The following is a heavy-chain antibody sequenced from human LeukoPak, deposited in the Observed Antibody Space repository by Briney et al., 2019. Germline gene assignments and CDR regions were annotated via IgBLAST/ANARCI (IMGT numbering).Heavy chain of an antibody. D-gene: IGHD3-16*01. CDR3: ARDSVGTITF. CDR2: ISGSTTAT. V-gene: IGHV3-48*02. CDR1: GFSFSNSS. Sequence: GGSLTLSCAASGFSFSNSSMNWVRQSPGKGLEWVSYISGSTTATYYADSVRGRFTISRDNVKKSLYLQMNSLRDEDTAVYYCARDSVGTITFGGQGTLVTVSS. J-gene: IGHJ4*02.